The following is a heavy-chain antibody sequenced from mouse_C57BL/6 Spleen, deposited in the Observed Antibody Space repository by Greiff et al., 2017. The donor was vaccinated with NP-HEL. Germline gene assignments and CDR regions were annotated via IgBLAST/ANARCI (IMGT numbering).Heavy chain of an antibody. V-gene: IGHV1-7*01. Sequence: QVQLQQSGAELAKPGASVKLSCKASGYTFTSYWMHWVKQRPGQGLEWIGYINPSSGYTKYNQKFKDKATSTADKSSSTAYMQLSSLTYEDSAVYYCARRWGDYDEGYYFDYWGQGTTLTVSS. CDR3: ARRWGDYDEGYYFDY. J-gene: IGHJ2*01. D-gene: IGHD2-4*01. CDR2: INPSSGYT. CDR1: GYTFTSYW.